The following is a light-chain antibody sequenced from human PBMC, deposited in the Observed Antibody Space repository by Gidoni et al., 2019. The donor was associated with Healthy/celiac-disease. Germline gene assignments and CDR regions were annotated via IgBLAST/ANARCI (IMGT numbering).Light chain of an antibody. CDR1: QSIRSY. CDR3: QQCYSNPRT. Sequence: DIQIPHSPSSQSASVADRVTITCRASQSIRSYLIWYQQKPGKAPKLLIYAASSLQSGVPSRFSGSGSGTDFTLTISSLQPEDFATYYCQQCYSNPRTFGQGTKVEIK. J-gene: IGKJ1*01. CDR2: AAS. V-gene: IGKV1-39*01.